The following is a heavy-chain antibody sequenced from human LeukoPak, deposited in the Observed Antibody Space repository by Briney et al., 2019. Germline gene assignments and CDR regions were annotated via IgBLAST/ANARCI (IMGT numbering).Heavy chain of an antibody. Sequence: ASVKVSCKASGYTFTGYYMHWVRQPPGQGLEWMGWVNPNSGGTNYAQKFQGRVTMTRDTSISTAYMELSRLRSDDTAVYYCARSSSVYYDSSVRGAFDIWGQGTMVTVSS. J-gene: IGHJ3*02. CDR3: ARSSSVYYDSSVRGAFDI. CDR2: VNPNSGGT. CDR1: GYTFTGYY. V-gene: IGHV1-2*02. D-gene: IGHD3-22*01.